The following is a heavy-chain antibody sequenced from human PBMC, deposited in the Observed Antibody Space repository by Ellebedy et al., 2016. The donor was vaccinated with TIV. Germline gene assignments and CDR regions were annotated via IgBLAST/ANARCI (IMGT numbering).Heavy chain of an antibody. J-gene: IGHJ6*02. Sequence: AASVKVSCKASGYTFTSYDINWVRQATGQGLEWMGWMNPNSGTTGYAQKFQGRVTMTRNTSIRTAYMDLSSLRSEDTAVYYCARACSSTSCSVYGMDVWGQGTTVTVSS. V-gene: IGHV1-8*01. CDR3: ARACSSTSCSVYGMDV. CDR2: MNPNSGTT. CDR1: GYTFTSYD. D-gene: IGHD2-2*01.